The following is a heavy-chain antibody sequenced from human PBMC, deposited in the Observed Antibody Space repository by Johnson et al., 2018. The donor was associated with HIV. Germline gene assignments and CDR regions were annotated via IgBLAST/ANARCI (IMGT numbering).Heavy chain of an antibody. V-gene: IGHV3-30*02. CDR1: GFTFSGYG. D-gene: IGHD3-10*01. CDR3: ASGGSGSYYARDAFDI. CDR2: IRYDGSNK. J-gene: IGHJ3*02. Sequence: QVQLVESGGGVVQPGGSLRLSCAASGFTFSGYGMRWVRQAPGKGLEWVAFIRYDGSNKYYADSVKGRFTISRDNSKNSLYLQMNSLRAEDAAVYYCASGGSGSYYARDAFDIWGQGTMVTVSS.